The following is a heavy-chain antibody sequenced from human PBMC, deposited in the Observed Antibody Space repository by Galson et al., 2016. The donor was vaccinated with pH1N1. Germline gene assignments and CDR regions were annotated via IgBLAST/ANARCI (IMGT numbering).Heavy chain of an antibody. J-gene: IGHJ4*02. CDR2: VHESGST. CDR3: ATGEGYYFDY. D-gene: IGHD7-27*01. Sequence: LSLTCSVFGDSMSIYYWTWIRQSPGKGLEWIGNVHESGSTNYSPSLKSRITISVDTSKNQFSLNLNSVTAEDTAVYYCATGEGYYFDYWGQGTLVTVSS. V-gene: IGHV4-59*12. CDR1: GDSMSIYY.